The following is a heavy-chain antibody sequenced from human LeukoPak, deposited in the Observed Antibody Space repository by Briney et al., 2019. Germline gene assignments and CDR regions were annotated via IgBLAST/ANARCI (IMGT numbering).Heavy chain of an antibody. D-gene: IGHD3-16*01. CDR2: ISYDGSNK. CDR1: GFTFSSYA. CDR3: AKASWVSSADAVL. J-gene: IGHJ4*02. V-gene: IGHV3-30*07. Sequence: GGSLRLSCAASGFTFSSYAMHWVRQAPGKGLEWVAVISYDGSNKYYADSVKGRFTLSRDESKNTVYLQLNNLRVEDTAVYYCAKASWVSSADAVLWGQGTVVTVSS.